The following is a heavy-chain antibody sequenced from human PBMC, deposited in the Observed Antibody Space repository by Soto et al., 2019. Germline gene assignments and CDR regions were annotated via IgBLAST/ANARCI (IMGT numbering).Heavy chain of an antibody. J-gene: IGHJ4*02. CDR2: VFSSVSA. D-gene: IGHD2-21*02. CDR3: ARDGMTTGDT. Sequence: SDTPSLTCVVSGVSVRSYTWSWFRQPAKKGLEWVGRVFSSVSATYNPSLKSRVSISMDTPENRISLKLDAVTAADAGVYFCARDGMTTGDTWGQGTLVTVSS. V-gene: IGHV4-4*07. CDR1: GVSVRSYT.